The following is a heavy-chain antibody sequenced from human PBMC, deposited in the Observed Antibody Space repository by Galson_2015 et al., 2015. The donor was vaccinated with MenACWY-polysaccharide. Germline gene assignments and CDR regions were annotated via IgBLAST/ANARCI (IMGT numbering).Heavy chain of an antibody. CDR1: GFSFSTYW. CDR2: INADGSAT. D-gene: IGHD2-15*01. J-gene: IGHJ5*02. CDR3: TKAGAKYCSGSSCNFNWFDP. Sequence: SLRLSCAASGFSFSTYWMHWVRHAPGKGLVWVSRINADGSATGYADSVRGRFTISRDNAKNTLYLEMNSLRAEDTAVHYCTKAGAKYCSGSSCNFNWFDPWGQGTLVTVSS. V-gene: IGHV3-74*01.